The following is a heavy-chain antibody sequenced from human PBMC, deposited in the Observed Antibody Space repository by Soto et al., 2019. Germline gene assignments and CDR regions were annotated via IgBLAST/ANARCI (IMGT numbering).Heavy chain of an antibody. D-gene: IGHD1-26*01. Sequence: EVLLLESGGGLVQPGGSLRLSCEASGFSFSSFAMNWVRQAPGKGLEWVSAIGDSGASTYYAASVKGRFTISRDNSRNTLYLQLTSLRAEYTAGYYCAKGVELDVWGNGTTVTVSS. CDR1: GFSFSSFA. CDR3: AKGVELDV. V-gene: IGHV3-23*01. CDR2: IGDSGAST. J-gene: IGHJ6*04.